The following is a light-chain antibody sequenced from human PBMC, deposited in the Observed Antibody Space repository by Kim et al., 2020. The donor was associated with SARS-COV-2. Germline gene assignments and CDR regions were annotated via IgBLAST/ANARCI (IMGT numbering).Light chain of an antibody. CDR3: QQYHTSPWT. CDR2: RAS. V-gene: IGKV3-20*01. Sequence: EIVLTQSPGTLSLSPGERATLSCRATQTIITSNLSWYQQKLGQAPRLLIYRASNRATVVPDRFSGSWSGKDFTLTISRLDPEDFAVYCYQQYHTSPWTFGQGTKVDIK. J-gene: IGKJ1*01. CDR1: QTIITSN.